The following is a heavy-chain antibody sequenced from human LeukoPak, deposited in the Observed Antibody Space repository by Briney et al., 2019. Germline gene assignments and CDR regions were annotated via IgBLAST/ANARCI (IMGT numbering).Heavy chain of an antibody. CDR3: AKRPTDVNWFDP. Sequence: GGSLRLSCAASRFTFGSYAMNWVRQAPGQGLEWVSSISDGGDSTYYADSVKGRFTISRDNSKNTLYLQMNSLRAEDTAVYYCAKRPTDVNWFDPWGQGTLVTVSS. J-gene: IGHJ5*02. CDR2: ISDGGDST. D-gene: IGHD4-11*01. CDR1: RFTFGSYA. V-gene: IGHV3-23*01.